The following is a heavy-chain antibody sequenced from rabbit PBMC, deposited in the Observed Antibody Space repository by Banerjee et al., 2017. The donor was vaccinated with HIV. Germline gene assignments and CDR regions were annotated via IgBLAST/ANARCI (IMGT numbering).Heavy chain of an antibody. D-gene: IGHD2-1*01. J-gene: IGHJ4*01. CDR2: IYAGQGST. CDR3: ARDQTGDGVSVHTL. Sequence: QLKETGGGLVQPGGSLTLSCKASGFDFNGYYMSWVRQAPGKGLEWIGIIYAGQGSTDYASWVNGRFTISSDNAQNTVDLQMNSLTAADTATYFCARDQTGDGVSVHTLWGPGTLVTVS. CDR1: GFDFNGYY. V-gene: IGHV1S7*01.